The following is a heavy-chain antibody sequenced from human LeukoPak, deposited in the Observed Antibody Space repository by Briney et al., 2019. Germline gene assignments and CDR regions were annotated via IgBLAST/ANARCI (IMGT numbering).Heavy chain of an antibody. Sequence: VQPGGSLRLSCAASGFTFSSSAMSWVRQAPGKGLEWVSAISNNGGYTNYADSVKGRFTISRDNSKNTLYLQVNSLRADDTAVYYCAKALVPTTWGQGTLVTVSS. D-gene: IGHD5-12*01. CDR1: GFTFSSSA. CDR2: ISNNGGYT. CDR3: AKALVPTT. J-gene: IGHJ5*02. V-gene: IGHV3-23*01.